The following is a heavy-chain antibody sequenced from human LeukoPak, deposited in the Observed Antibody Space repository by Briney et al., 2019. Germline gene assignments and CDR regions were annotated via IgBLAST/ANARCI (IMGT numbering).Heavy chain of an antibody. J-gene: IGHJ5*01. CDR3: AREVPIAGRGGFDS. V-gene: IGHV4-30-4*01. D-gene: IGHD3-10*01. CDR2: IYYSGNT. Sequence: SQTLSLTCTVSGGSISSGDYYWSWIRQPPGKGLEWIGYIYYSGNTYYNPSLKSRVTIAGDTSKNQISLELSSVTAADTAVYYCAREVPIAGRGGFDSWGQGTPVIVSS. CDR1: GGSISSGDYY.